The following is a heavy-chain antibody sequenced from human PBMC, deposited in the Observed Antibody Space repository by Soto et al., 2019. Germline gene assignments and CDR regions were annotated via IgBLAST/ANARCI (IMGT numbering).Heavy chain of an antibody. V-gene: IGHV3-33*01. J-gene: IGHJ6*02. CDR3: ARDQEGFTSLRYFEAHLDV. CDR2: IWYDGSNK. CDR1: GFTFSSYG. D-gene: IGHD3-9*01. Sequence: SLRLSCAASGFTFSSYGMHWVRQAPGKGLEWVAVIWYDGSNKYYADSVKGRFTISRDNSKNTLYLQMNSLRAEDTAVYYCARDQEGFTSLRYFEAHLDVWGQGTTVTVSS.